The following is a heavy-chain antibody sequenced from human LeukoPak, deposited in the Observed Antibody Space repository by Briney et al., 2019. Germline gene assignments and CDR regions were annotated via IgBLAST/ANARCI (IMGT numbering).Heavy chain of an antibody. D-gene: IGHD6-13*01. V-gene: IGHV3-30*18. CDR2: IAHDESQK. CDR1: GFTFGTYV. J-gene: IGHJ4*02. Sequence: GGSLRLSCAASGFTFGTYVMHWVRQAPGKGLEWVAVIAHDESQKFYADSVKGRFTISRDNSKNTLHLQMNSLRTEDTAVYSCAKDLGDSSSWYLDYWGRGTLVTVSS. CDR3: AKDLGDSSSWYLDY.